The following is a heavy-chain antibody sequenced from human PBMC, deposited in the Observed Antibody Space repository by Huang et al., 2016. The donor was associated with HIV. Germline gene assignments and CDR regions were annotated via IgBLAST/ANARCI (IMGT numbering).Heavy chain of an antibody. D-gene: IGHD6-25*01. V-gene: IGHV1-3*01. J-gene: IGHJ4*02. Sequence: QVQLVQSGAEVKKPGASVKVSCKASGYIFSTYDTHWVRQAPGQRLEWMGRINAGNGNTKESQRFQGRVTITRDTAANTAYVELSSLRSEDTGVYYCARGIAAGDYWGQGTLVTVSS. CDR1: GYIFSTYD. CDR3: ARGIAAGDY. CDR2: INAGNGNT.